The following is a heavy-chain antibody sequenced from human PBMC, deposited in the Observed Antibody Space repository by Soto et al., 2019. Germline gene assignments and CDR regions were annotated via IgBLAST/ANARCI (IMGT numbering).Heavy chain of an antibody. V-gene: IGHV3-21*01. CDR3: ASGHVWGSYRYLIDY. CDR2: ISSSSSYI. J-gene: IGHJ4*02. Sequence: PGGSLRLSCAASGFTFSSYSMNWVRQAPGKGLEWVSSISSSSSYIYYADSVKGRFTISRDNAKNSLYLQMNSLRAEDTAVYYCASGHVWGSYRYLIDYWGKGTLVTVSS. D-gene: IGHD3-16*02. CDR1: GFTFSSYS.